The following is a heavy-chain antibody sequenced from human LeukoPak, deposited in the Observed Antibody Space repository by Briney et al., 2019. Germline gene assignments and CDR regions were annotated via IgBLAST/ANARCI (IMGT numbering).Heavy chain of an antibody. J-gene: IGHJ6*03. CDR2: INPDSGAT. CDR3: ARYYDFWSGQSYYMDV. Sequence: ASVKVSCKASGYTLTGYYIHWVRQAPGQGLEWMGRINPDSGATNYAQNFQGRVTMTRDTSISTAYMELSRLTSDDTAVYYCARYYDFWSGQSYYMDVWEDGTAVTVSS. V-gene: IGHV1-2*06. CDR1: GYTLTGYY. D-gene: IGHD3-3*01.